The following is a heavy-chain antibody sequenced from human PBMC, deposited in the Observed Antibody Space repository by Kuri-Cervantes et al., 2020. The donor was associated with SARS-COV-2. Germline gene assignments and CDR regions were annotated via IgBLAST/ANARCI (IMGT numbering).Heavy chain of an antibody. V-gene: IGHV3-33*08. CDR3: ARGYVNCSGGSCYSIHYYYGMDV. CDR1: GFTFSSDG. CDR2: IWYDGSNK. J-gene: IGHJ6*02. Sequence: GESLKISCAASGFTFSSDGMHWVRQAPGKGLEWVAVIWYDGSNKYYADSVKGRFTISRDNSKNTLYLQMNSLRAEDTAVYYCARGYVNCSGGSCYSIHYYYGMDVWGQGTTVTVSS. D-gene: IGHD2-15*01.